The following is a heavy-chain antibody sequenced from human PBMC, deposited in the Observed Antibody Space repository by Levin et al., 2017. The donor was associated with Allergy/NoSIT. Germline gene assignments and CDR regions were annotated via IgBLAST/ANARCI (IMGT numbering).Heavy chain of an antibody. CDR2: ISYSGST. Sequence: GSLRLSCTVSGGSISSSTYYWGWIRQPPGKGLEWIGSISYSGSTYYNPSLKSRVTISVDTSKNQYSQKLNSVTAADTAVYFCARQGSVVSHWFDTWGQGTLVTVSS. CDR3: ARQGSVVSHWFDT. D-gene: IGHD2-15*01. J-gene: IGHJ5*02. V-gene: IGHV4-39*01. CDR1: GGSISSSTYY.